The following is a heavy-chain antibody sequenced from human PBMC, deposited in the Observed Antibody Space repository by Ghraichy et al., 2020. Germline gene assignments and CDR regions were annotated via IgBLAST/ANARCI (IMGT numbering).Heavy chain of an antibody. J-gene: IGHJ6*02. CDR1: GFSLSTSGVG. Sequence: SGPTLVKPTQTLTQTCTFSGFSLSTSGVGVGWIRQPPGKALEWLALIYWNDDKRYSPSLKSRLTITKDTSKNQVVLTMTNMDPVDTATYYCARLGYCSSTSCYGYYYYGMDVWGQGTTVTVSS. CDR3: ARLGYCSSTSCYGYYYYGMDV. D-gene: IGHD2-2*01. CDR2: IYWNDDK. V-gene: IGHV2-5*01.